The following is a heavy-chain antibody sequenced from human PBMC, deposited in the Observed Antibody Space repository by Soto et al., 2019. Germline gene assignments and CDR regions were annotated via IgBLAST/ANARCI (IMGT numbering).Heavy chain of an antibody. V-gene: IGHV3-53*01. CDR2: IYSGGST. J-gene: IGHJ4*02. Sequence: TGGSLRLSCAASGFTVSSNYMSWVRQAPGKGLEWVSVIYSGGSTYYADSVKGRFTISRDNSKNTLYLQMNSLRAEDTAVYYCARLRYFDWLGSEYYFDYWGQGTLVTVSS. D-gene: IGHD3-9*01. CDR1: GFTVSSNY. CDR3: ARLRYFDWLGSEYYFDY.